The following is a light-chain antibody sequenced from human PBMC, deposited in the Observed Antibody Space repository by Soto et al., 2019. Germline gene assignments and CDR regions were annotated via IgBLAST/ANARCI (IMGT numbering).Light chain of an antibody. CDR3: QQYNIYPWT. Sequence: DIRMTQSPSTLSASVGDRVTITCRASQSISDWLAWYQQKPGKVPHLLIYKASSLESGVPSRFSGSGSGTGFTLTISSLQPDDFATYYCQQYNIYPWTFGQGTKVES. CDR2: KAS. V-gene: IGKV1-5*03. CDR1: QSISDW. J-gene: IGKJ1*01.